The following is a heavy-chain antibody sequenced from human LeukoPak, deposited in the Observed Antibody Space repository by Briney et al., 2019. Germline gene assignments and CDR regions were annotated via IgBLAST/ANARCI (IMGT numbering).Heavy chain of an antibody. V-gene: IGHV4-59*12. CDR2: IYYSGNT. CDR1: GGSISNKY. J-gene: IGHJ4*02. D-gene: IGHD4-17*01. CDR3: ARASHDYGDYSHFDY. Sequence: SETLSLTCTVSGGSISNKYWSWIRQPPGKGLEWIGYIYYSGNTNYNPSLKSRVTIAVDKSKNQFSLKLSSVTAADTAVYYCARASHDYGDYSHFDYWGQGTLVTVSS.